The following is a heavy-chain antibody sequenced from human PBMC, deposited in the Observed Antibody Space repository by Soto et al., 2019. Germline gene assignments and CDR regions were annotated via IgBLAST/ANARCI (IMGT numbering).Heavy chain of an antibody. CDR1: GYTFTGYY. D-gene: IGHD1-7*01. CDR3: ARDDITGTNY. J-gene: IGHJ4*02. Sequence: ASVNVSFKASGYTFTGYYMHWVRQAPGQGLELMGWINPNSGGTNYAQKFQGRVTMTRXXXXXXAXMXLXXXXSDXTAVYYCARDDITGTNYWGQGTLVTVS. CDR2: INPNSGGT. V-gene: IGHV1-2*02.